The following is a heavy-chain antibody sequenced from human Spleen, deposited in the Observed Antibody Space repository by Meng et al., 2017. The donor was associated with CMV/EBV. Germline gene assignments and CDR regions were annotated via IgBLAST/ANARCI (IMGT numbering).Heavy chain of an antibody. CDR2: IIPIFGTA. D-gene: IGHD2-2*02. J-gene: IGHJ4*02. V-gene: IGHV1-69*05. Sequence: SGASFSRSAIRWVRPAPGQGLEWMGGIIPIFGTANYAQKFQGRVTITTDESTSTAYMELSSLRSEDTAVYYCAREGGPAAIGTYFDYWGQGTLVTVSS. CDR1: GASFSRSA. CDR3: AREGGPAAIGTYFDY.